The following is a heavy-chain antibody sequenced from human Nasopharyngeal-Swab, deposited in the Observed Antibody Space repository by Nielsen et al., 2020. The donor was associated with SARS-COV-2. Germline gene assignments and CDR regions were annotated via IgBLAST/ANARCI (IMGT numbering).Heavy chain of an antibody. CDR1: GYSFTNNW. CDR3: ARQSCSGGTCYSWWYFDL. CDR2: IYPGDSDT. Sequence: KVSCKGSGYSFTNNWIGWVRQMPWKGLELMGIIYPGDSDTKYSPSLQGQVTISADKSSSTAYLQWSSLKASDSGMYYCARQSCSGGTCYSWWYFDLWGRGTLVTVSS. J-gene: IGHJ2*01. V-gene: IGHV5-51*01. D-gene: IGHD2-15*01.